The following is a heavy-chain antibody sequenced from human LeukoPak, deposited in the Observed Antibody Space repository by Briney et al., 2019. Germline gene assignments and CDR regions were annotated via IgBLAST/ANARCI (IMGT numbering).Heavy chain of an antibody. CDR2: IKQDGSEK. J-gene: IGHJ5*02. V-gene: IGHV3-7*01. CDR3: ARGYSRVDRFDP. Sequence: GGSLTLSCAASGFTFTNYWMSWVCQAPGKGLEWVANIKQDGSEKYYVDSVKGRFTISRDNAKNSLYLQMNSLRAEDTAVYYCARGYSRVDRFDPWGQGTLVTVSS. D-gene: IGHD6-13*01. CDR1: GFTFTNYW.